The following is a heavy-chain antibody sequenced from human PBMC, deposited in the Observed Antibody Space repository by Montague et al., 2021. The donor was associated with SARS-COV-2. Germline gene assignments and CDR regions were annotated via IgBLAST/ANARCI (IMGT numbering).Heavy chain of an antibody. D-gene: IGHD3-22*01. V-gene: IGHV4-39*07. CDR2: IYYSGST. Sequence: SETLSLTCTVSGGSVSSSSYYWGWIRQPPGKGLEWIGSIYYSGSTYHNPSLKSRVTISVDTSKNQVSLKLSSVTAADTAVYYCAREGGWLSRGSYYFDYWGQGTLVTVSS. J-gene: IGHJ4*02. CDR1: GGSVSSSSYY. CDR3: AREGGWLSRGSYYFDY.